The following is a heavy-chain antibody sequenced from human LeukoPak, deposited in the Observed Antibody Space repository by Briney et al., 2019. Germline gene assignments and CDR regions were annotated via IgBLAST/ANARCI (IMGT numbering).Heavy chain of an antibody. D-gene: IGHD2-15*01. Sequence: GASVKVSCKASGYTFTGYYMHWVRQAPGQGLEWMGWINPNTGDTNYAQKFQGRVTMTRDTSISMAYMELSRLTSDDTAMYYCARTSGYCNGGSCYLAFWGQGTLVTVSS. V-gene: IGHV1-2*02. CDR1: GYTFTGYY. CDR2: INPNTGDT. J-gene: IGHJ4*02. CDR3: ARTSGYCNGGSCYLAF.